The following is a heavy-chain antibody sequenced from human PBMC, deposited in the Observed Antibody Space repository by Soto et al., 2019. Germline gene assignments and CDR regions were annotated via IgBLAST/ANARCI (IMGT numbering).Heavy chain of an antibody. J-gene: IGHJ4*02. Sequence: GGSLRLSCAASGFTFSSYSMNWVRQAPGKGLEWVSSISSSSSYIYYADSVKGRFTISRDNAKNLLYLQMNSLRAEDTAVYYCARDDLNYDILTGYYIPPNWGQGTLVTVSS. V-gene: IGHV3-21*01. D-gene: IGHD3-9*01. CDR3: ARDDLNYDILTGYYIPPN. CDR2: ISSSSSYI. CDR1: GFTFSSYS.